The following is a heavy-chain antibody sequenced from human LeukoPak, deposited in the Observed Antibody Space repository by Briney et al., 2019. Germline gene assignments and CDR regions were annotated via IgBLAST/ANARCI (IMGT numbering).Heavy chain of an antibody. CDR1: GYTFMSYG. D-gene: IGHD1-1*01. J-gene: IGHJ3*02. V-gene: IGHV1-18*01. CDR2: ISGSSSNT. Sequence: ASVKVSCKAYGYTFMSYGISWVRQAPGQGLEWMGWISGSSSNTNYAQRLQGRVTMTTDTSTTTAYMELRSLRSDDTAVYYCARVPGTSCHDGFDIWGQGTMVTVSS. CDR3: ARVPGTSCHDGFDI.